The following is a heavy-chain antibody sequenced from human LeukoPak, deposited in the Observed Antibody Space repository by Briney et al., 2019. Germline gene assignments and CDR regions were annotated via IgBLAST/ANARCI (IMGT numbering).Heavy chain of an antibody. V-gene: IGHV1-2*06. CDR3: ARVQYSSSRSLDY. J-gene: IGHJ4*02. CDR1: GYTFTGYY. Sequence: ASVKVSCTASGYTFTGYYMHWVRQAPGQGLEWMGRINPNSGGTNYAQKFQGRVTMTRDTSISTAYMELSRLRSDDTAVYYCARVQYSSSRSLDYWGQGTLVTVSS. CDR2: INPNSGGT. D-gene: IGHD6-6*01.